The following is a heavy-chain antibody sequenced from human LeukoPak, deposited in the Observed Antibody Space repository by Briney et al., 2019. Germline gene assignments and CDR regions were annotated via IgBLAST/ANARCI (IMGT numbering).Heavy chain of an antibody. J-gene: IGHJ4*02. V-gene: IGHV3-49*04. CDR3: TRDGIQLWFPFDY. Sequence: GGSLRLSCTASGFTFGDYAMGWVRQAPGKGLEWVGFIRSKAYGGTTEYAASVKGRFTISRDDSKSIAYLQMNSLKTEDTAVYYCTRDGIQLWFPFDYWGQGTLVTVSS. D-gene: IGHD5-18*01. CDR2: IRSKAYGGTT. CDR1: GFTFGDYA.